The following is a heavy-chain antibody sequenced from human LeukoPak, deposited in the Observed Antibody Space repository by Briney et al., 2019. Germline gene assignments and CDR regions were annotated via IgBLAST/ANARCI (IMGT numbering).Heavy chain of an antibody. CDR2: IYYSGST. J-gene: IGHJ4*02. CDR1: GGSISGYF. V-gene: IGHV4-59*12. CDR3: ARDVDY. Sequence: SETLSLTRIVSGGSISGYFWSWIRQPPGKGLEWIGFIYYSGSTNYNPSLKSRVTISVDTSKNQFSLNLSSVTAADTAVYYCARDVDYWGQGTLVTVSS.